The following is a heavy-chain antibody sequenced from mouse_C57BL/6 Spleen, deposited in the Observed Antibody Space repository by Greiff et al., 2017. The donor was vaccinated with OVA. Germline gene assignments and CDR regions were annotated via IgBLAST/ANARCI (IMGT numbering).Heavy chain of an antibody. D-gene: IGHD4-1*01. J-gene: IGHJ2*01. V-gene: IGHV1-82*01. CDR1: GYAFSSSW. CDR2: IYPGDGDT. Sequence: VKVVESGPELVKPGASVKISCKASGYAFSSSWMNWVKQRPGKGLEWIGRIYPGDGDTNYNGKFKGKATLTADKSSSTAYMQLSSLTSEDSAVYFCARGSWDGYWGQGTTLTVSS. CDR3: ARGSWDGY.